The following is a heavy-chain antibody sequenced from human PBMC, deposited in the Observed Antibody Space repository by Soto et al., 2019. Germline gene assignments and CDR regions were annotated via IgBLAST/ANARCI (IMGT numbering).Heavy chain of an antibody. CDR1: GGTFSSYA. V-gene: IGHV1-69*12. CDR3: ARSTYYYDSSGYCCGY. Sequence: QVQLVQSGAEVKKPGSSVKVSCKASGGTFSSYAISWVRQAPGQGLEWMGGIIPIFGTANYAQKFQGRVTITADESTSTAYMELSSLRSEDTAVYYCARSTYYYDSSGYCCGYWGQGTLVTVSS. J-gene: IGHJ4*02. D-gene: IGHD3-22*01. CDR2: IIPIFGTA.